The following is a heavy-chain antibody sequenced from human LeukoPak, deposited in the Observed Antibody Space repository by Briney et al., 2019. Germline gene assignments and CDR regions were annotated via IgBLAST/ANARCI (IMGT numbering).Heavy chain of an antibody. CDR1: CGSLRTYY. Sequence: PSETLSLTCTVSCGSLRTYYWSWIRQPPGKGLEWIGYIYYTGSTNYNPSLKSRATISVDASNNQFSLKLSSVTAADTAVYYCARHPSAVAGKTFDCWGQGTLVTVSS. D-gene: IGHD6-19*01. V-gene: IGHV4-59*08. J-gene: IGHJ4*02. CDR2: IYYTGST. CDR3: ARHPSAVAGKTFDC.